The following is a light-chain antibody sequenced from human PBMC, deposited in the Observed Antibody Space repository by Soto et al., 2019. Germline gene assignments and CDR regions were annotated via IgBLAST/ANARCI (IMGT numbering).Light chain of an antibody. Sequence: QSALTQPPSASGSPGQSVTISCTGTSSDVGGYNYVSWYQQHPDKAPKLMIYEVSKRPSGVPDRFSGSKSGNTASLTVSGLQAEDEADYYCSSYAGSTPLLFG. V-gene: IGLV2-8*01. CDR2: EVS. CDR3: SSYAGSTPLL. J-gene: IGLJ1*01. CDR1: SSDVGGYNY.